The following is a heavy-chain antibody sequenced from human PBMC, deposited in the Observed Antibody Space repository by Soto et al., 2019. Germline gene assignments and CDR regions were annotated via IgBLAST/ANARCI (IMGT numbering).Heavy chain of an antibody. CDR1: GFTFSSYA. Sequence: WGSLRLSCAASGFTFSSYAMSLVRQAPGKGLEWVSAISGSGGSTYYADSVKGRFTISRDNSKNTLYLQMNSLRAEDTAVYYCAKLTYYYDSSGYLARGDWFDPWGQGTLVTVSS. J-gene: IGHJ5*02. CDR3: AKLTYYYDSSGYLARGDWFDP. V-gene: IGHV3-23*01. D-gene: IGHD3-22*01. CDR2: ISGSGGST.